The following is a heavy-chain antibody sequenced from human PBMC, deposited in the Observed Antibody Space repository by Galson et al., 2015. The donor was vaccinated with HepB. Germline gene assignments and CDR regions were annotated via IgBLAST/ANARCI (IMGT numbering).Heavy chain of an antibody. J-gene: IGHJ4*02. CDR2: ISYDGSNK. D-gene: IGHD2-15*01. CDR1: GFTFSSYG. CDR3: AKGGGGSCYSDAFPYF. Sequence: SLRLSCAASGFTFSSYGMHWVRQAPGEGLEWVAVISYDGSNKYYADSVKGRFTISRDNSKNTLYLQMNSLRAEDTAVYYCAKGGGGSCYSDAFPYFWGQGTLVTVSS. V-gene: IGHV3-30*18.